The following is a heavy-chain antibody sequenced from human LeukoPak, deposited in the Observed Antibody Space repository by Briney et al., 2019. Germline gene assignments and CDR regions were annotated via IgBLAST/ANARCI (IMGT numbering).Heavy chain of an antibody. J-gene: IGHJ6*03. CDR2: ISSSGSTI. CDR1: GFTFSDYY. V-gene: IGHV3-11*04. Sequence: GGSLRLSCAASGFTFSDYYMSWIRQAPGKGLEWVSYISSSGSTIYYADSVKGRFTISRDNAKNSLYLQMNSLRAEDTAVYYCARDKESYYYYYMDVWGKGTTVTVSS. CDR3: ARDKESYYYYYMDV.